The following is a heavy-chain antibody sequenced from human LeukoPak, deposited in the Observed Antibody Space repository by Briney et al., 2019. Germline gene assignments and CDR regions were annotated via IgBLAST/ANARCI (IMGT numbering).Heavy chain of an antibody. J-gene: IGHJ6*03. D-gene: IGHD3-10*01. CDR1: GGSISSSSYY. CDR3: ARHDHYGSGSYRDTTMDV. Sequence: SETLSLTCTVSGGSISSSSYYWGWIRQPPGKGLEWIGSIYYSGSTYYNPSLKSRVTISVDTSKNQFSLKLSSVTAADTAVYYCARHDHYGSGSYRDTTMDVWGKGTTVTISS. V-gene: IGHV4-39*07. CDR2: IYYSGST.